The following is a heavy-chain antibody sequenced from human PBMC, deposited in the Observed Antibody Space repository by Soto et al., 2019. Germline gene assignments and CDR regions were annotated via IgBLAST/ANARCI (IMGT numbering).Heavy chain of an antibody. CDR2: FDPEDGET. CDR3: ATGPAYYDFWSGSRRLLYYHYGMDV. D-gene: IGHD3-3*01. CDR1: GYTLTELS. Sequence: ASVKVSCKVSGYTLTELSMHWVRQAPGKGLEWMGGFDPEDGETIYAQKFQGRVTMTEDTSTDTAYMELSSLRSEDTAVYYCATGPAYYDFWSGSRRLLYYHYGMDVWGQGTTVTVSS. V-gene: IGHV1-24*01. J-gene: IGHJ6*02.